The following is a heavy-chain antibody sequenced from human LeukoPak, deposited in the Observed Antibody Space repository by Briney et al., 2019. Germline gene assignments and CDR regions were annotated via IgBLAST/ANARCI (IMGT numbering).Heavy chain of an antibody. D-gene: IGHD3-22*01. Sequence: PGGSLRLSCAASGFTFSDYAMSWVRQAPGKGLEWVSSISSSSSYIYYADSMKGRFTISRDNAKNSLYLQMNSLRAEDTAIYYCAHSSEYAYGLDYWGQGTLVTVSS. CDR2: ISSSSSYI. V-gene: IGHV3-21*01. CDR1: GFTFSDYA. J-gene: IGHJ4*02. CDR3: AHSSEYAYGLDY.